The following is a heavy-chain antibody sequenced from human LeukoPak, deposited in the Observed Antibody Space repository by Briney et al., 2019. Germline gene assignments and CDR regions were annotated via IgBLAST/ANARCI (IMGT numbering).Heavy chain of an antibody. D-gene: IGHD3-22*01. CDR3: ARQSISGSSLSYFDY. Sequence: PSETVSLTCTVSGGSVSSGSYYWSWIRQPPGKGLEWIGNIYDSGSTNYNPSLKSRVTISVDTSKNQCSLKLSSVTAADTAVYYCARQSISGSSLSYFDYWGQGTLVNVSS. J-gene: IGHJ4*02. V-gene: IGHV4-61*01. CDR1: GGSVSSGSYY. CDR2: IYDSGST.